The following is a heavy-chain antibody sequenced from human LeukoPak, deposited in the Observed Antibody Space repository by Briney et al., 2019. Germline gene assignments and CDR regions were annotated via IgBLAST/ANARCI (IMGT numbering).Heavy chain of an antibody. CDR2: INWNGGKT. J-gene: IGHJ3*02. CDR1: GFTFDDYG. Sequence: GGSLRLSCAASGFTFDDYGMSWVRQAPGKGLEWVSGINWNGGKTGFADSVKGRFTISRDNAKNSLYLQMNSLRAEDTALYYCASDSGYSSSWYDAFDIWGQGTMVTVSS. D-gene: IGHD6-13*01. V-gene: IGHV3-20*04. CDR3: ASDSGYSSSWYDAFDI.